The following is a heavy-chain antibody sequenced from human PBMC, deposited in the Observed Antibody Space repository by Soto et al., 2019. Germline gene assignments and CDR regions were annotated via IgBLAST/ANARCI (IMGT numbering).Heavy chain of an antibody. V-gene: IGHV3-33*01. CDR1: GFTFSSYG. CDR3: ARERGRGYCSSTSCYDAFDI. D-gene: IGHD2-2*01. CDR2: IWYDGSNK. Sequence: GGSLRISCAASGFTFSSYGMHWVRQAPGKGLEWVAVIWYDGSNKYYADSVKGRFTISRDNSKNTLYLQMNSLRAEDTAVYYCARERGRGYCSSTSCYDAFDIWGQGTMVTVSS. J-gene: IGHJ3*02.